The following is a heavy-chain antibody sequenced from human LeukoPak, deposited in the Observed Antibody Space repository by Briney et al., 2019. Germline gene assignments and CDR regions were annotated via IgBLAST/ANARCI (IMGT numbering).Heavy chain of an antibody. V-gene: IGHV3-9*01. Sequence: PGRSLRLSCAASGFTFDDYAMHWVRQAPGKGLEWVSSISWNSGSIGYADSVKGRFTISRDNAKNSLYLQMNSLRAEDTAVYYCAKDKGGTIPDWYFDLWGRGTLVTVSS. CDR3: AKDKGGTIPDWYFDL. CDR1: GFTFDDYA. CDR2: ISWNSGSI. D-gene: IGHD3-3*01. J-gene: IGHJ2*01.